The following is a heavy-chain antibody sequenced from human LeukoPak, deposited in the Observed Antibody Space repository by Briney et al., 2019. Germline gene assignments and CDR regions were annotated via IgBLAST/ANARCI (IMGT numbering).Heavy chain of an antibody. Sequence: PSETLSLTCAVYGGSFSGYYWSWIRQPPGKGLEWIGEINHSGSTNYNPSLKGRVTISVDTSKNQFSLKLSSVTAADTAVYYCARDRYFDWLPLDYWGQGTLVTVSS. CDR1: GGSFSGYY. D-gene: IGHD3-9*01. CDR3: ARDRYFDWLPLDY. CDR2: INHSGST. J-gene: IGHJ4*02. V-gene: IGHV4-34*01.